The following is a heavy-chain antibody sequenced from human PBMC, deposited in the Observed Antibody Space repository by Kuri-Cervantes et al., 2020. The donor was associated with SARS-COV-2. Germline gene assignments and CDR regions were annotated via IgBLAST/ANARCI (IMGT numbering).Heavy chain of an antibody. CDR2: INHSGST. V-gene: IGHV4-34*01. CDR3: ARRLEYANAFDI. J-gene: IGHJ3*02. D-gene: IGHD2-2*01. Sequence: SQTLSLTCAVYGGSFSGYYWSWIRQPPGKGLEWIGEINHSGSTNYNPSLKSRVTISVDTSKNQFSLKLSSVNAADTAVYYCARRLEYANAFDIWGQGTMVTVSS. CDR1: GGSFSGYY.